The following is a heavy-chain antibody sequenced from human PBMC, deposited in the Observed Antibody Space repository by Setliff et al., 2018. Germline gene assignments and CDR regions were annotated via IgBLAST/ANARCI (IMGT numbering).Heavy chain of an antibody. D-gene: IGHD3-10*01. CDR1: GFTFSVYW. CDR2: IKHDGTEQ. CDR3: ARDGGTGDSGTYFNIGFDS. J-gene: IGHJ5*01. V-gene: IGHV3-7*03. Sequence: PGGSLRLSCAASGFTFSVYWMPWVRQTPGKGLEWVANIKHDGTEQKHVDSVKGRLTISRDNDKNSLHLQMNGLRVEDTAVYYCARDGGTGDSGTYFNIGFDSWGQGTQVTVSS.